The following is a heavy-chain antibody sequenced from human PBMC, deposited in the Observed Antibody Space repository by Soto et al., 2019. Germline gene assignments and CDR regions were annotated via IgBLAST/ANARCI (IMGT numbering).Heavy chain of an antibody. J-gene: IGHJ4*02. V-gene: IGHV1-8*01. Sequence: VQLVQSGAEVKKPGASVKVSCKASGYTFTSYDINWVRQATGQGLEWMGWMNPNSGNTGYAQKLQGRVTMTRNTSISTAYMELSSLRSEDTAVYYCARGLGYYDFWSGYYVGYWGQGTLVTVSS. CDR3: ARGLGYYDFWSGYYVGY. CDR1: GYTFTSYD. CDR2: MNPNSGNT. D-gene: IGHD3-3*01.